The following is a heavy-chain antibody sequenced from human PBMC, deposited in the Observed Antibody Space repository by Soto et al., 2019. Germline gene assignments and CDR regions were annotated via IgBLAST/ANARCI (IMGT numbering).Heavy chain of an antibody. CDR1: GFTFSSYA. J-gene: IGHJ4*02. CDR2: ISGSGGST. CDR3: AKSVWDGYILYELDY. Sequence: EVQLLESGGGLVQPGGSLRLSCAASGFTFSSYAMSWVRQAPGKGLEWVSAISGSGGSTYYADSVKGRFTISRDNSKNTLDLQMKSLRAEDTAVYYCAKSVWDGYILYELDYWGQGTLVTVSS. D-gene: IGHD5-12*01. V-gene: IGHV3-23*01.